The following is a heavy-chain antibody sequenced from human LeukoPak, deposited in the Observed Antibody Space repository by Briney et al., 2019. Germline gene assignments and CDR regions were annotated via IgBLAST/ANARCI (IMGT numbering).Heavy chain of an antibody. D-gene: IGHD1-26*01. CDR2: INKDGSAT. Sequence: GGSLRLSCEASGFTFDAYAMHWVRQAPGKGLEWVSLINKDGSATYYADSVKGRFTISRDNGKNSLYLQMNSLRSEDTALYYCATWAFYHSLDVWGQGTTVTVSS. J-gene: IGHJ6*02. V-gene: IGHV3-43*02. CDR1: GFTFDAYA. CDR3: ATWAFYHSLDV.